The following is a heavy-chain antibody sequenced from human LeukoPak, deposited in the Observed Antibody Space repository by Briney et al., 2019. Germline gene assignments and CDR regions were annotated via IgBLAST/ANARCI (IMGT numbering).Heavy chain of an antibody. Sequence: GASVKISCKTSGYTFTSYNLHWVRQAPGQGLEWTGWINPNSGGTNYAQKFQGRVTMTRDTSISTAYMELSRLRSDDTAVYYCARSEGSGWFDFDYWGQGTLVTVSS. V-gene: IGHV1-2*02. CDR2: INPNSGGT. J-gene: IGHJ4*02. CDR1: GYTFTSYN. D-gene: IGHD6-19*01. CDR3: ARSEGSGWFDFDY.